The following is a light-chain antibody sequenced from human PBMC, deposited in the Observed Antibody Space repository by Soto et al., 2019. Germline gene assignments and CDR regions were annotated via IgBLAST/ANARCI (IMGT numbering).Light chain of an antibody. V-gene: IGKV1-39*01. CDR1: QTIKTY. CDR3: QQTYSTPGT. Sequence: DLQMTQSPSPLSASVGDSVTITCRASQTIKTYLNWYRHKPGEAPKLLIYAASRLQTGVPSRFSGGGSGTFFTLSISSLQPEDFATYCCQQTYSTPGTFGQGTKVEV. J-gene: IGKJ1*01. CDR2: AAS.